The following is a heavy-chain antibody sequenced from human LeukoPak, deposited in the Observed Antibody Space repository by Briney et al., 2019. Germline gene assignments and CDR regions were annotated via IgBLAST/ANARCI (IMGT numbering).Heavy chain of an antibody. Sequence: GGSLRLSCAVSGFTFSSYWMSWVRQAPGKGLEWVANIKQEGSEKTYVDSVKGRFTISRDNAQNSLYLQMNSLRAEDTAVYYCAKVYSRTFGKNSFDIWGQGTMVTVSS. CDR1: GFTFSSYW. CDR3: AKVYSRTFGKNSFDI. CDR2: IKQEGSEK. D-gene: IGHD6-13*01. V-gene: IGHV3-7*03. J-gene: IGHJ3*02.